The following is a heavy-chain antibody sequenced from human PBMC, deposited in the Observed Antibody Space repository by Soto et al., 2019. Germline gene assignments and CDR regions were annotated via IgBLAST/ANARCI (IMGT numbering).Heavy chain of an antibody. Sequence: SETLSLTCAVYGGSFSCYYWSWIRQPPGKGLEWIGEINHSGSTNYNPSLKSRVTISVDTSKNQFSLKLTSVTAADTAVYYCAGASPSDYIWGNYRYTWYYFDYWGQGTLVTVSS. V-gene: IGHV4-34*01. CDR3: AGASPSDYIWGNYRYTWYYFDY. CDR2: INHSGST. J-gene: IGHJ4*02. D-gene: IGHD3-16*02. CDR1: GGSFSCYY.